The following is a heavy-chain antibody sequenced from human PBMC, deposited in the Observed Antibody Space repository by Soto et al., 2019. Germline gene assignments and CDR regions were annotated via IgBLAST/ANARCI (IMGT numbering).Heavy chain of an antibody. CDR3: ASARCTGTSCFLGIYW. CDR1: GFTLSTYW. V-gene: IGHV3-7*01. J-gene: IGHJ4*02. Sequence: EVQLVESGGGLVQPGGSLRLSCAASGFTLSTYWMTWVRQAPGKGLEWVANIKQDGRERYNWDSVKGRFTISRDNAKNSLYLQMDSLRAEDTAVDYCASARCTGTSCFLGIYWWGQGTLVTVSS. CDR2: IKQDGRER. D-gene: IGHD2-2*01.